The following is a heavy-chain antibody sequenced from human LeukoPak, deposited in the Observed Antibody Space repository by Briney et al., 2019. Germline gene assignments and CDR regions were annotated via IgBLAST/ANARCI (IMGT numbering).Heavy chain of an antibody. CDR2: TYYRSKWYN. CDR1: GDSVSRNTAG. D-gene: IGHD6-13*01. Sequence: SQTLSLTCAISGDSVSRNTAGWNWIRQSPSRGLEWLGRTYYRSKWYNDYAVSVKSRITINPDTSKNQFSLQLNSVTPEDTAVYYCARWVIAAAGRVPYYFDYWGQGTLVTVSS. CDR3: ARWVIAAAGRVPYYFDY. V-gene: IGHV6-1*01. J-gene: IGHJ4*02.